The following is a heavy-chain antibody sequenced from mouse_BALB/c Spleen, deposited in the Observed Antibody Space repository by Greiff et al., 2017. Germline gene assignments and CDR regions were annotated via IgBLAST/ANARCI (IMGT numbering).Heavy chain of an antibody. Sequence: QVHVKQSGAELMKPGASVKISCKATGYTFSSYWIEWVKQRPGHGLEWIGEILPGSGSTNYNEKFKGKATFTADTSSNTAYMQLSSLTSEDSAVYYCARSRDGYDAMDYWGQGTSVTVSS. CDR1: GYTFSSYW. CDR2: ILPGSGST. V-gene: IGHV1-9*01. D-gene: IGHD2-3*01. CDR3: ARSRDGYDAMDY. J-gene: IGHJ4*01.